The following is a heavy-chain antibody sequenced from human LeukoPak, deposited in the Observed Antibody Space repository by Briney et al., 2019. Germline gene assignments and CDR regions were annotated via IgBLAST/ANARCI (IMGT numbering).Heavy chain of an antibody. Sequence: GGSLRLSCAASGFTFSSYGMHWVRQAPGKGLEWVAFIRYDGSNKYYADSVKGRFTISRDNSKNTLYLQMNSLRAEDTAVYYCAKEMGYQLLFDYWGQGTLVTVSS. CDR3: AKEMGYQLLFDY. D-gene: IGHD2-2*01. V-gene: IGHV3-30*02. CDR2: IRYDGSNK. J-gene: IGHJ4*02. CDR1: GFTFSSYG.